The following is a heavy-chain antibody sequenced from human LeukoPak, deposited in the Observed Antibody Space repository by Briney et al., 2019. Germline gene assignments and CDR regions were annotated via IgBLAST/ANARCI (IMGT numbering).Heavy chain of an antibody. CDR1: GGSFSGYY. J-gene: IGHJ3*02. V-gene: IGHV4-34*01. CDR2: INHSGST. CDR3: ARMRRLVVQTDAFDI. D-gene: IGHD2-15*01. Sequence: SETLSLTCAVYGGSFSGYYWSWIRQPPGKGLEWIGEINHSGSTNYNPSLKSRVTISVDTSKNQFSLKLSSVTAADTAVYYCARMRRLVVQTDAFDIWGQGTMVTVSS.